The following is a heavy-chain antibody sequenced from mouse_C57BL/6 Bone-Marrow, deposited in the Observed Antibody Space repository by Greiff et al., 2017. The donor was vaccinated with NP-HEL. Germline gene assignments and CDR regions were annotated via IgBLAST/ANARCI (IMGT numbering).Heavy chain of an antibody. Sequence: VQLQQSGAELVRPGSSVKLSCKASGYTFTSYWMHWVKQRPIQGLEWIGNIDPSDSETHYNQKFKDKATLTVDKSSSTAYMQLSSLTSEDSAVYYCARPYSNYDYAMDYWGQGTSVTVSS. V-gene: IGHV1-52*01. CDR1: GYTFTSYW. CDR2: IDPSDSET. CDR3: ARPYSNYDYAMDY. J-gene: IGHJ4*01. D-gene: IGHD2-5*01.